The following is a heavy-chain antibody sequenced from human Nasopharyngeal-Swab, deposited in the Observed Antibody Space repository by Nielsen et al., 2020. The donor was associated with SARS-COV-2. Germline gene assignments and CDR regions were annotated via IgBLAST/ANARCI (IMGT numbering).Heavy chain of an antibody. CDR2: IYYSGST. Sequence: SETLSLTCTVSGCSISSYYWTWIRQPPGKGLEWIGYIYYSGSTNYNPSLKSRVTISVDTSKNQFSLRLSSLTAADTAVYYCARIELRYFDGVVSNGWFDPWGQGTLVTVSS. CDR3: ARIELRYFDGVVSNGWFDP. D-gene: IGHD3-9*01. CDR1: GCSISSYY. J-gene: IGHJ5*02. V-gene: IGHV4-59*01.